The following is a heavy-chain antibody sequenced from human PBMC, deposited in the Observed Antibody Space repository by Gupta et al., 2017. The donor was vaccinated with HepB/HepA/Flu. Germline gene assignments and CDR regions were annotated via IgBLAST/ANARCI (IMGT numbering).Heavy chain of an antibody. J-gene: IGHJ5*02. CDR3: ARHQYCSGGSCYSLNPWFDP. V-gene: IGHV4-39*01. D-gene: IGHD2-15*01. Sequence: QLQLQESGPGLVKPSETLSLTCTVSGGSISSSSYYWGWIRQPPGKGLEWIGSIYYSGSTYYHPSLKSRVTISVDTSKNQFSLKLSSVTAADTAVYYCARHQYCSGGSCYSLNPWFDPWGQGNLGTGAS. CDR1: GGSISSSSYY. CDR2: IYYSGST.